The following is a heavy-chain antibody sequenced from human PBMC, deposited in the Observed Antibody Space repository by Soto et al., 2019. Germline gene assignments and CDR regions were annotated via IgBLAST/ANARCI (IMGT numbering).Heavy chain of an antibody. CDR1: GGSFSGYY. V-gene: IGHV4-34*01. CDR3: ARHRRRDIVVAVAATIK. Sequence: PSETLSLTCAVYGGSFSGYYWSWIRQPPGKGLEWIGEINHSGSTNYNPSLKSRVTISVDTSKNQFSLKLSSVTAADTAVYYCARHRRRDIVVAVAATIKWGQGTLVTVSS. J-gene: IGHJ4*02. D-gene: IGHD2-15*01. CDR2: INHSGST.